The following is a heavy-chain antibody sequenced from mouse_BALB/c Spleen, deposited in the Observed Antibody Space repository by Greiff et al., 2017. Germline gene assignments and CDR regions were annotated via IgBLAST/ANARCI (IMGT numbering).Heavy chain of an antibody. CDR2: IDPENGDT. CDR1: GFNIKDYY. D-gene: IGHD2-4*01. V-gene: IGHV14-4*02. J-gene: IGHJ3*01. CDR3: NMITTRAWFAY. Sequence: EVQLQQSGAELVRSGASVKLSCTASGFNIKDYYMHWVKQRPEQGLEWIGWIDPENGDTEYAPKFQGKATMTADTSSNTAYLQLSSLTSEDTAVYYCNMITTRAWFAYWGQGTLVTVSA.